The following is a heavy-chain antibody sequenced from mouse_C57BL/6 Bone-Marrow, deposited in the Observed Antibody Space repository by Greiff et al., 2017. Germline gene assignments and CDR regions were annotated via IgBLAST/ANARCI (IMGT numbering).Heavy chain of an antibody. Sequence: EVKLVESGGGLVQPKGSLKLSCAASGFSFNTYAMNWVRQAPGKGLEWVARIRSKSNNYATYYADSVKDRFTISRDDSESMLYLQMNNLKTEDTAMYYCVRHSYSFAYWGQGTLVTVSA. CDR3: VRHSYSFAY. J-gene: IGHJ3*01. CDR2: IRSKSNNYAT. D-gene: IGHD2-12*01. V-gene: IGHV10-1*01. CDR1: GFSFNTYA.